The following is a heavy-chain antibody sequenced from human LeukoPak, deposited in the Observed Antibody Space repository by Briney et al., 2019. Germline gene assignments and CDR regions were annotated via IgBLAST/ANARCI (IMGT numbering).Heavy chain of an antibody. CDR2: ISSSGSTV. CDR3: ARESYSNYLGYMDV. D-gene: IGHD4-11*01. J-gene: IGHJ6*03. CDR1: EFTFSDYY. V-gene: IGHV3-11*04. Sequence: PGGSLRLSCAASEFTFSDYYMSWIRQAPGKGLEWVSYISSSGSTVYYADSVKGRFTISRDNAKNSLYLQMSSLRAKDTAVYYCARESYSNYLGYMDVWGKGTTVTVSS.